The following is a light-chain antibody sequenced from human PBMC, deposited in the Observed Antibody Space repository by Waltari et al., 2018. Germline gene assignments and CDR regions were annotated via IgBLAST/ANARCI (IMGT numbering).Light chain of an antibody. CDR3: SSYAGTNNVV. Sequence: QSALSQPPSASGSPGQSVTISCTATSREVGGFNYVSWYQQHPAKAPKRMIYEFSRRPSGVPDRFSGSKSGNTASLTVSGLQAEDEGYYYCSSYAGTNNVVFGGGTKLTVL. V-gene: IGLV2-8*01. CDR2: EFS. CDR1: SREVGGFNY. J-gene: IGLJ2*01.